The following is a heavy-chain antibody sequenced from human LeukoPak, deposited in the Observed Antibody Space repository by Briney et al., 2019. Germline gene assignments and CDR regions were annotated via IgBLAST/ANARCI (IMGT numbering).Heavy chain of an antibody. CDR1: GYTFTSYA. V-gene: IGHV1-3*01. Sequence: GASVKVSCKASGYTFTSYAMHWVRQAPGQRLEWMGWINAGNGNTKYSQKFQGRVTITRDTSATTAYMELNSLRSEDTAVYLCVRAGVVVVAAARGAFDIWGQGTVVTVSS. J-gene: IGHJ3*02. D-gene: IGHD2-15*01. CDR2: INAGNGNT. CDR3: VRAGVVVVAAARGAFDI.